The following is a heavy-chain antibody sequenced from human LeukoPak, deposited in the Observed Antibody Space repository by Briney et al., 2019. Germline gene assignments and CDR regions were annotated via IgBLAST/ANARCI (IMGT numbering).Heavy chain of an antibody. CDR1: GLTFSTNY. D-gene: IGHD3-3*01. V-gene: IGHV3-66*04. Sequence: GGSLRLSCAASGLTFSTNYMSWVRQAPGKGLEWVSVIYSGGSTYYADSVKGRFTISRDNSKNTLYLQMNSLRAEDTAVYYCARHFGVVTKRVYYYYYGMDVWGQGTTVTVSS. J-gene: IGHJ6*02. CDR3: ARHFGVVTKRVYYYYYGMDV. CDR2: IYSGGST.